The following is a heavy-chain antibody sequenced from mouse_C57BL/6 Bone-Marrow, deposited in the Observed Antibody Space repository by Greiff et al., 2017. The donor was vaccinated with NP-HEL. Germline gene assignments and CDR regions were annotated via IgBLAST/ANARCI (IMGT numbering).Heavy chain of an antibody. D-gene: IGHD2-4*01. CDR2: INPNNGGT. J-gene: IGHJ4*01. Sequence: VQLQQSGPELVKPGASVKMSCKASGYTFTDYNMHWVKQSHGKSLEWIGYINPNNGGTSYNQKFKGKATVTVNKSSSTAYMELRSLTSEDSAVYYCAIFYDYDERAMDYWGQGTSVTVSS. V-gene: IGHV1-22*01. CDR1: GYTFTDYN. CDR3: AIFYDYDERAMDY.